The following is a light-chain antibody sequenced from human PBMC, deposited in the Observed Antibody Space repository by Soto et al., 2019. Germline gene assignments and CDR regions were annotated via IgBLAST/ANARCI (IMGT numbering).Light chain of an antibody. Sequence: DIQMTQSPSSLSASVGDRVTITCRASQGISNYLAWYQQKPGKVPKLLIYAASTLQSGVPSRFSGSGSGTDFTLTISSLQPEHVATYYCQKYNSAPPWKFGQGTKVGIK. V-gene: IGKV1-27*01. CDR1: QGISNY. J-gene: IGKJ1*01. CDR2: AAS. CDR3: QKYNSAPPWK.